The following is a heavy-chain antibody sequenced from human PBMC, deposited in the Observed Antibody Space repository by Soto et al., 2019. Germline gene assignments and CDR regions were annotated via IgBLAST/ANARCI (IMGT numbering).Heavy chain of an antibody. CDR3: STGSYCTNGVCFYDYYAMDV. CDR1: VFTFSHAW. D-gene: IGHD2-8*01. CDR2: VKSKTDGGTT. V-gene: IGHV3-15*01. J-gene: IGHJ6*02. Sequence: PGGSLRLSCAASVFTFSHAWMTWVRQAPGKGLEWVGRVKSKTDGGTTDYAAPVKGRFTISRDDSKNTLYLQMNSLKTEDTAVYYCSTGSYCTNGVCFYDYYAMDVWGQGTTVTVSS.